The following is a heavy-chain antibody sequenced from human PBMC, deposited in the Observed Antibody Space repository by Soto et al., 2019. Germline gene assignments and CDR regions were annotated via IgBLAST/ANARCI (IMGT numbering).Heavy chain of an antibody. Sequence: SETLSLTCAVYGGSFSGYHWSWIRQPPGKGLEWIGEINHGGGTNYNPSLKSRVTISLDTSKNQFSLNLTSVTAADTAVYYCARDLIAASLRYYYGLDVSGPGTTVTVSS. CDR3: ARDLIAASLRYYYGLDV. J-gene: IGHJ6*02. CDR1: GGSFSGYH. D-gene: IGHD6-6*01. CDR2: INHGGGT. V-gene: IGHV4-34*01.